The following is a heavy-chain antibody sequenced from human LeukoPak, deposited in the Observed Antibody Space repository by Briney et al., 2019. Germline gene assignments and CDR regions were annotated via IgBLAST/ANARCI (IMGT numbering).Heavy chain of an antibody. Sequence: SETLSLTCTVSGGSVTTYDWSWIRQPPGQGPEWIGYIFDTEDTNYNPSLKRRVTISADTSKNKFSLKLTSVTAADTAVYYCAKHFKTTGGDAFNIWGQGTVVTVSS. V-gene: IGHV4-59*02. D-gene: IGHD7-27*01. CDR1: GGSVTTYD. CDR2: IFDTEDT. CDR3: AKHFKTTGGDAFNI. J-gene: IGHJ3*02.